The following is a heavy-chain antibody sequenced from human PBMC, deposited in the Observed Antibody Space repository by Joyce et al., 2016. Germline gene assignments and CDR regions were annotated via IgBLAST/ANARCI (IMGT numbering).Heavy chain of an antibody. V-gene: IGHV4-34*01. CDR1: GGAFSGYY. J-gene: IGHJ5*02. CDR3: ARSLRLFGDLVRFDP. Sequence: QIQLQQWGAGLLKPSETLSLTCAVHGGAFSGYYWSWIRQPPGKGPEWIGESHDSGDTNYNPSMKNRITMSVDVSKKQVSVRLGSVTAADTGGYYCARSLRLFGDLVRFDPWGQGTLVTVSS. D-gene: IGHD3-16*01. CDR2: SHDSGDT.